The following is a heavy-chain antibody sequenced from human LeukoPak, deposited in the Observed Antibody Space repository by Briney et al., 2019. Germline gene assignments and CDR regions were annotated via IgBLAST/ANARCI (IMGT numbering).Heavy chain of an antibody. V-gene: IGHV4-59*01. CDR1: GGSISRYY. Sequence: SETLSLTCTVSGGSISRYYWSWVRQSPEKGLEWIASLLYSGSAHYSPSLRSRVAISGDTSNNQFSLKLTSVTTADTAVYFCARTGRRGYFDFWGRGTPVTVSS. CDR2: LLYSGSA. CDR3: ARTGRRGYFDF. D-gene: IGHD1-14*01. J-gene: IGHJ2*01.